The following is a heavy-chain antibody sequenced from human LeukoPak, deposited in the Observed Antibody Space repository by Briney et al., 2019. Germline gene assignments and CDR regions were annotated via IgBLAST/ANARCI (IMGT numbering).Heavy chain of an antibody. CDR2: INHSGST. CDR1: GGSFSGYY. V-gene: IGHV4-34*01. CDR3: ARGLPSGYCNSTSCPPGCYYMDV. Sequence: SETLSLTCAVYGGSFSGYYWSWIRQPPGKGLEWIGEINHSGSTNYNPSLKSRVTISVDTSKSQFSLRLSSVTAADTAMYYCARGLPSGYCNSTSCPPGCYYMDVWGKGTTVTVSS. D-gene: IGHD2-2*01. J-gene: IGHJ6*03.